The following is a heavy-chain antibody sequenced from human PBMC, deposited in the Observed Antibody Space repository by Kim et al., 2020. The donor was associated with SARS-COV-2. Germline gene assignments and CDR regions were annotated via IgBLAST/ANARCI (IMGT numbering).Heavy chain of an antibody. J-gene: IGHJ4*02. V-gene: IGHV3-48*03. Sequence: YYADSVKGRFTISRDNAKNSLYLQMNSLQAEDTAVYYCTRDPSSGSVSADYWGQGTLVTVSS. CDR3: TRDPSSGSVSADY. D-gene: IGHD6-19*01.